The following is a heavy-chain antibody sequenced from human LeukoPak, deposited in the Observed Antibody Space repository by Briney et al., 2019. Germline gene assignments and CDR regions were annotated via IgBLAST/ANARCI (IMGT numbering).Heavy chain of an antibody. CDR3: TRVGYIDEGIDY. CDR1: GFPSSSYW. V-gene: IGHV3-7*04. D-gene: IGHD5-24*01. J-gene: IGHJ4*02. Sequence: PGGSLRLSCVASGFPSSSYWMTWVRQAPGKGLEWVANIKQDGSRKSYVGSVKGRFTISRDNAKNSLYLQMNSLRAEDTAIYYCTRVGYIDEGIDYWGQGTLVTVSS. CDR2: IKQDGSRK.